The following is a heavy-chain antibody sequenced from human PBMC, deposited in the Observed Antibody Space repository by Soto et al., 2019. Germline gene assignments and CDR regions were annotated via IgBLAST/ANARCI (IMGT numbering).Heavy chain of an antibody. J-gene: IGHJ5*02. V-gene: IGHV4-4*02. CDR3: ARNRDDILTGYYSFRGFDP. Sequence: SETLSLTCAVSGGSISSSNWWSWVRQPPGKGLEWIGEIYHSGSTNYNPSLKSRVTISVDKSKNQFSLKLSSVTAADTAVYYCARNRDDILTGYYSFRGFDPWGQGTLVTVSS. D-gene: IGHD3-9*01. CDR2: IYHSGST. CDR1: GGSISSSNW.